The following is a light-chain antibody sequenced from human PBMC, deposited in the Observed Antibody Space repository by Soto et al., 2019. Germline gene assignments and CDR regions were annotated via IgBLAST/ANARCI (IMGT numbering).Light chain of an antibody. J-gene: IGLJ1*01. V-gene: IGLV1-44*01. CDR2: SNN. CDR3: AAWDDSLNGYV. CDR1: SFNVGGST. Sequence: QSVLTQPPSASGTPGQRVTISCSGMSFNVGGSTVNWYQQLPGTAPKLLIYSNNQRPSGVPDRFSGSKSGTSASLAIIGFQSEDEADYYCAAWDDSLNGYVFGTGTKVTVL.